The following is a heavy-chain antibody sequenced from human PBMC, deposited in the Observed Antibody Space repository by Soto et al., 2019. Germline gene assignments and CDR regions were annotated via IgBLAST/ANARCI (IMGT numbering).Heavy chain of an antibody. J-gene: IGHJ4*02. CDR2: ISSSSTI. CDR3: ARDELRYFDWLLGDSDY. V-gene: IGHV3-48*01. D-gene: IGHD3-9*01. CDR1: GFTFSSYS. Sequence: EVQLVESGGGLVQPGGSLRLSCAASGFTFSSYSMNWVRQAPGKGLEWVSYISSSSTIYYADSVKGRFTISRDNAKNSLYLQMNSLRAEDTAVYYCARDELRYFDWLLGDSDYWGQGTLVTVSS.